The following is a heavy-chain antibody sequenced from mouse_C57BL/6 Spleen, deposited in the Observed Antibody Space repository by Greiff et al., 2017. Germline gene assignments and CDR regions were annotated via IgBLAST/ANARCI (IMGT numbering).Heavy chain of an antibody. CDR3: ALYYGNSVAD. J-gene: IGHJ3*01. CDR1: GYTFTSYW. Sequence: QVQLQQPGAELVMPGASVKLSCKASGYTFTSYWMHWVKQRPGQGLEWIGEIDPSDSYTNYNQKFKGKSTLPVDNSSSTAYMQLSSLTSEDSAVYYCALYYGNSVADWGQGTLVTVSA. V-gene: IGHV1-69*01. CDR2: IDPSDSYT. D-gene: IGHD2-1*01.